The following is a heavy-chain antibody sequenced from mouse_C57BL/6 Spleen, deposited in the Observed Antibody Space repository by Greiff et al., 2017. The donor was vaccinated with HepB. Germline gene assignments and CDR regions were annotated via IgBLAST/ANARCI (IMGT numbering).Heavy chain of an antibody. D-gene: IGHD1-1*01. CDR2: IYPGDGDT. V-gene: IGHV1-82*01. CDR3: AREEYYNGSDWYFDV. J-gene: IGHJ1*03. CDR1: GYAFSSSW. Sequence: QVQLKQSGPELVKPGASVKISCKASGYAFSSSWMNWVKQRPGKGLEWIGRIYPGDGDTNYNGKFKGKATLTADKSSSPAYMQLSSLTSEESAVYFGAREEYYNGSDWYFDVWGTGTTVTVSS.